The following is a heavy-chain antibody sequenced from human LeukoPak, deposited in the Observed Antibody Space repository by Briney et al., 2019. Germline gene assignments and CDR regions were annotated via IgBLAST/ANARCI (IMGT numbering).Heavy chain of an antibody. CDR3: AKQVSGQWLTPDSG. CDR1: GYTFTSYY. J-gene: IGHJ4*02. V-gene: IGHV1-46*01. D-gene: IGHD6-19*01. Sequence: ASVKVSCKASGYTFTSYYMHWVRQAPGQGLEWMGLINPSGSSTSYAQKFQGRLSLTRDMSTSTDYMELSSLRSEDTAVYYCAKQVSGQWLTPDSGWGQGTLVTVSS. CDR2: INPSGSST.